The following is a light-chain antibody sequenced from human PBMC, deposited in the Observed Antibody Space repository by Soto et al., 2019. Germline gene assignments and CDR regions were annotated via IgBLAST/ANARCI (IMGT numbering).Light chain of an antibody. Sequence: QSVLTQPPSASGTPGQRVTISCSGSSSNIGTNYVYWYQQLPGTAPTLLIYGNNQRPSGVPDRFSVSKSGTSASLAISGLRSEDEAEYYCAGWDKSLSGSVFGGGTKLTVL. CDR2: GNN. CDR1: SSNIGTNY. J-gene: IGLJ2*01. CDR3: AGWDKSLSGSV. V-gene: IGLV1-47*01.